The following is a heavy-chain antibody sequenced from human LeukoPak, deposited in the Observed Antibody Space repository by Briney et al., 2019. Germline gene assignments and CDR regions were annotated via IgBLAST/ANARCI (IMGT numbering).Heavy chain of an antibody. J-gene: IGHJ6*03. V-gene: IGHV4-38-2*02. CDR1: GYSISSGYY. D-gene: IGHD4-23*01. Sequence: SETLSLTCTVSGYSISSGYYWDWIRQPPGKGLEWIGSMYHSGSTYYNPSLKSRVTISVDKSMNRLSLKLTSVTAADTAVYYCARELSWGGNPLLGYMDVWGKGTTVTVSS. CDR3: ARELSWGGNPLLGYMDV. CDR2: MYHSGST.